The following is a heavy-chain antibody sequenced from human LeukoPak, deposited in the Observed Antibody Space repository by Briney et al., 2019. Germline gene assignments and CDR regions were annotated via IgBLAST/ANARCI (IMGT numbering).Heavy chain of an antibody. J-gene: IGHJ4*02. V-gene: IGHV4-34*01. Sequence: SETLSLTCAVYGGSFSGYYWTWIRQPPGQELQWIGEINHSGSSKYNPSLQNRVTILVDASRNQFSLHLNSITAADTALYYCARRSFATRARAFDSWAQGTLVTASS. CDR3: ARRSFATRARAFDS. CDR1: GGSFSGYY. CDR2: INHSGSS. D-gene: IGHD1-1*01.